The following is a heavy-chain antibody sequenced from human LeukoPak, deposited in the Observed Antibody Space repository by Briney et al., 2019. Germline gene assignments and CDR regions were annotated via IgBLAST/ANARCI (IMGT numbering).Heavy chain of an antibody. V-gene: IGHV3-23*01. D-gene: IGHD4-17*01. Sequence: GGSLRLSCAASGFTFSSYAMSWVRQAPGKGLECVSAISGSGGSTYYADSVKGRFTIPRDNCKNTLYLQMNSLRAEDTAVYYCAKGDYDGVLSPLNWGQGTLVTVSS. CDR3: AKGDYDGVLSPLN. CDR1: GFTFSSYA. J-gene: IGHJ4*02. CDR2: ISGSGGST.